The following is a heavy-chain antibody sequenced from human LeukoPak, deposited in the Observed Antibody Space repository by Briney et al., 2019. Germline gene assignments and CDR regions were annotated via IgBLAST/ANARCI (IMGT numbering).Heavy chain of an antibody. D-gene: IGHD2-8*01. V-gene: IGHV3-7*03. CDR3: AKVYSEDY. Sequence: GGSLRLSCAASGFTFGDTWMNWVRQVPGQGLEWVANIKQDGSEKFYVASVKGRFTISRDNSKNTLYLQMNSLRAEDTAVYYCAKVYSEDYWGQGTLVTVSS. CDR1: GFTFGDTW. J-gene: IGHJ4*02. CDR2: IKQDGSEK.